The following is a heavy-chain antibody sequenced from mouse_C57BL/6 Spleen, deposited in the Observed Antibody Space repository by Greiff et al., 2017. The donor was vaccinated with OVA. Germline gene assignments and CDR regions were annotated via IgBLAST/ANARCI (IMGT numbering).Heavy chain of an antibody. J-gene: IGHJ4*01. CDR2: INPSSGYT. V-gene: IGHV1-7*01. D-gene: IGHD2-4*01. Sequence: QVQLQQSGAELAKPGASVKLSCKASGYTFTSYWMHWVKRRPGQGLEWIGYINPSSGYTKYNQKFKDKATLTADKSSSTAYMQLSSLTYEDSAVYYCARSYDYDSYAMDYWGQGTSVTVSS. CDR3: ARSYDYDSYAMDY. CDR1: GYTFTSYW.